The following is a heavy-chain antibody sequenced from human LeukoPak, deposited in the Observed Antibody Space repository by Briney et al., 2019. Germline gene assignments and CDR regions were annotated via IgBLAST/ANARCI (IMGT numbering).Heavy chain of an antibody. V-gene: IGHV3-74*01. CDR2: INSDGSST. J-gene: IGHJ4*02. Sequence: GGSLRLSCAASGFTFSSYWMHWVRQAPGKGLVWVSRINSDGSSTSYADSVKGRFTTSRDNAKNTLYLQMNSLRAEDTAVYYCARGGTVATGGVFDYWGQGTLVTVSS. D-gene: IGHD5-12*01. CDR3: ARGGTVATGGVFDY. CDR1: GFTFSSYW.